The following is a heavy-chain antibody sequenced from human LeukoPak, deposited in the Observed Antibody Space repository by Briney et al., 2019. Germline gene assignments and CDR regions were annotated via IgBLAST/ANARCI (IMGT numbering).Heavy chain of an antibody. CDR2: SSSSGSTM. V-gene: IGHV3-11*01. CDR3: ARRRDFIDF. J-gene: IGHJ4*02. CDR1: GFTLSDYY. D-gene: IGHD3/OR15-3a*01. Sequence: GGSLRLSCAASGFTLSDYYMSWIRQAPGKGLEWVSYSSSSGSTMYYANSVKGRFAISRDNAKNSLYLQMNSLRADDTAVYYCARRRDFIDFWGQGTLVTVSS.